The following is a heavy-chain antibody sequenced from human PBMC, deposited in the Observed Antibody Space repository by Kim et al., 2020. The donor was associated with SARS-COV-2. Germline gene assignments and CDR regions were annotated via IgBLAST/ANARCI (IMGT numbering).Heavy chain of an antibody. V-gene: IGHV4-34*01. J-gene: IGHJ4*02. CDR2: INHSGST. D-gene: IGHD2-2*01. Sequence: SETLSLTCAVYGGSFSGYYWSWIRQPPGKGLEWIGEINHSGSTNYNPSLKSRVTISVDTSKNQFSLKLSSVTAADTAVYYCARGLNCSSTSCYDYWGQGTLVTVSS. CDR3: ARGLNCSSTSCYDY. CDR1: GGSFSGYY.